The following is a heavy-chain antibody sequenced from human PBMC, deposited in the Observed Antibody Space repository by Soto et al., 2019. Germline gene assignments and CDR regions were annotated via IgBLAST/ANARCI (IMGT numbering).Heavy chain of an antibody. D-gene: IGHD2-15*01. CDR1: RFTFSGYW. CDR2: IKQDGGET. CDR3: VREGELVVLAGTPIHYSGMDA. J-gene: IGHJ6*02. V-gene: IGHV3-7*03. Sequence: GGSLRLSCAASRFTFSGYWMSWVRQAPGKGLEWVANIKQDGGETYYVDSVRGRFTISRDNAKNSLFLQMNNLRAEDTAVCYCVREGELVVLAGTPIHYSGMDAWGQGTTVTVSS.